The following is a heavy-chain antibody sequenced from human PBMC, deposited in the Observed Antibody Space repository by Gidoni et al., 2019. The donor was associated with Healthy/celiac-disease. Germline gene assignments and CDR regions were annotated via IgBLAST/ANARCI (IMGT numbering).Heavy chain of an antibody. J-gene: IGHJ4*02. CDR3: AKDPGIGSSGYFYFDY. Sequence: EVQLVESGGGLVQPGRSLRLSCAASGFIFDDYAMHWVRQAPGKGLEWVSGISWNSGSIGYADSVKGRFTISRDNAKNSLYLQMNSLRAEDTALYYCAKDPGIGSSGYFYFDYWGQGTLVTVSS. CDR1: GFIFDDYA. CDR2: ISWNSGSI. V-gene: IGHV3-9*01. D-gene: IGHD3-22*01.